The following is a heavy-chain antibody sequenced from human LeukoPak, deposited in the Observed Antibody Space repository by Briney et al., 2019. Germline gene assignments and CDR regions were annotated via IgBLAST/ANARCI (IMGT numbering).Heavy chain of an antibody. CDR1: GGSFSGYY. CDR3: AGRITMMVAPMA. CDR2: INHSGST. J-gene: IGHJ5*02. Sequence: PSETLSLTCAVYGGSFSGYYWSWIRQPPGKGLEWIGEINHSGSTNYNPSLKSRVTISVDTSKNQFSLKLSSVTAADTAVYYCAGRITMMVAPMAWGQGTLVTVSS. V-gene: IGHV4-34*01. D-gene: IGHD3-22*01.